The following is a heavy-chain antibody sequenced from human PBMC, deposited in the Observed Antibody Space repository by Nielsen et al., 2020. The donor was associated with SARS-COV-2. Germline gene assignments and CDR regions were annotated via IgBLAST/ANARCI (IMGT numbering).Heavy chain of an antibody. J-gene: IGHJ4*02. CDR2: IKQDGSEK. D-gene: IGHD4-23*01. Sequence: GSLRLSCAASGFTFSSYWMSWVRQAPGKGLEWVANIKQDGSEKYYVDSVKGRFTISRDNAKNSLYLQMNSLRAEDTAVYYCARGLRWSQGYYFDYWGQGTLVTVSS. CDR1: GFTFSSYW. V-gene: IGHV3-7*01. CDR3: ARGLRWSQGYYFDY.